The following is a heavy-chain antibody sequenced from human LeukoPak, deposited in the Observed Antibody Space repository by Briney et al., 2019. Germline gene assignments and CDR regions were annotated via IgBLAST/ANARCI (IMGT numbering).Heavy chain of an antibody. Sequence: SETLSLTCTVSGGSISSGSYYWSWIRQPAGKGLEWIGRVHISGSTYYNPSLMSRVTISLDTSQNQFSLRLTSVTAADTAVYYCARDGPAGPDASDIWGQGTMVTVSS. CDR2: VHISGST. V-gene: IGHV4-61*02. J-gene: IGHJ3*02. CDR1: GGSISSGSYY. CDR3: ARDGPAGPDASDI.